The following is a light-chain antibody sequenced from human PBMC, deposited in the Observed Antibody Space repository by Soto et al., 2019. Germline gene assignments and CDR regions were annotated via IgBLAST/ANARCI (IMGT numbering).Light chain of an antibody. Sequence: DIQMTQSPSSLSASVGDRVTITRQASQDIKYYLNWYQHKKGKAPEILIYDASNLEAGVPSRFSGIGSGTDFTFTISRLQPEDIETYYCQQYENVPLTFGGGTKVDIK. V-gene: IGKV1-33*01. CDR3: QQYENVPLT. J-gene: IGKJ4*01. CDR1: QDIKYY. CDR2: DAS.